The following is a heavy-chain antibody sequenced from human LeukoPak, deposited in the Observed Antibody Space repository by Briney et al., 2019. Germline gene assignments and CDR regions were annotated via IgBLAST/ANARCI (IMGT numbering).Heavy chain of an antibody. CDR3: ARAGYCSSTSCYGGYYFDY. Sequence: SQTLSLTCAVSGGSISSGGYYWSWIRQHPGKGLEWIGYIYYSGSTYYNPSLKSRVTISVDTSKNQFSLKLSSVTAADTAVYYCARAGYCSSTSCYGGYYFDYWGQGTLVTVSS. CDR2: IYYSGST. D-gene: IGHD2-2*01. V-gene: IGHV4-31*11. J-gene: IGHJ4*02. CDR1: GGSISSGGYY.